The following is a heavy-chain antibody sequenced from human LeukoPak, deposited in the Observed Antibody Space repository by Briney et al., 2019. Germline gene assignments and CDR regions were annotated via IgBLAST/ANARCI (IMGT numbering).Heavy chain of an antibody. V-gene: IGHV3-20*04. CDR1: GFTFDDDG. CDR2: INWNGGST. J-gene: IGHJ6*03. D-gene: IGHD5-18*01. CDR3: ARADNPGIQLWLRVSSYYYMDV. Sequence: GGSLRLSCAASGFTFDDDGMSWVRQAPGKGLEWVSGINWNGGSTGYADSVKGRFTISRDNAKNSLYLQMNSLRAVDTVLYYCARADNPGIQLWLRVSSYYYMDVWGKGTTVTVSS.